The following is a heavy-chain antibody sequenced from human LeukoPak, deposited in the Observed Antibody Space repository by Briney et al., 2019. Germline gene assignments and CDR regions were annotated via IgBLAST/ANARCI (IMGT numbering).Heavy chain of an antibody. CDR2: INTNTGNP. D-gene: IGHD6-13*01. J-gene: IGHJ4*02. CDR3: ARDWGSSWTRFDY. Sequence: ASVKVSCKASGYTFTGYYMHWVRQAPGQGLEWMGWINTNTGNPTYAQGFTGRFVFSLDTSVSTAYLQISSLKAEDTAVYYCARDWGSSWTRFDYWGQGTLVTVSS. V-gene: IGHV7-4-1*02. CDR1: GYTFTGYY.